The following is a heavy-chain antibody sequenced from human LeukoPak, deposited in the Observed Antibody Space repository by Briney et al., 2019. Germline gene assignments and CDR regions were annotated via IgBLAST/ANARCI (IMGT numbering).Heavy chain of an antibody. V-gene: IGHV3-53*01. D-gene: IGHD2-2*02. J-gene: IGHJ3*02. Sequence: GGSLRLSCAASGFTVSSNYMSWVRQAPGKGLEWVSVIYSGGSTYYADSVKGRFTISRDNSKNALYLQMNSLRAEDTAVYYCARVGPYCSSTSCYIFDAFDIWGQGTMVTVSS. CDR2: IYSGGST. CDR1: GFTVSSNY. CDR3: ARVGPYCSSTSCYIFDAFDI.